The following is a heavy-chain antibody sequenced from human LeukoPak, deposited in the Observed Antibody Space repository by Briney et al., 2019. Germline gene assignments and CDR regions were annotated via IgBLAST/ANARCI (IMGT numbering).Heavy chain of an antibody. D-gene: IGHD6-6*01. CDR2: IIPSFGTA. CDR1: GGTFISYA. V-gene: IGHV1-69*13. Sequence: ASVKVSCKASGGTFISYAISWVRQAPGQGLECMGGIIPSFGTAKYAQKFQARVTITADESTNTAYMELSSLRSEDTAVYYCARGPKAARPPANFDYWGQGTLVTVSS. J-gene: IGHJ4*02. CDR3: ARGPKAARPPANFDY.